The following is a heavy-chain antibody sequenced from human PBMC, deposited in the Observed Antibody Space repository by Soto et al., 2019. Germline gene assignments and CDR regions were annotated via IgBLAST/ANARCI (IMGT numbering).Heavy chain of an antibody. CDR1: GGSISSSSYY. J-gene: IGHJ6*02. CDR2: IYYSGST. V-gene: IGHV4-39*01. Sequence: SETLSLTCTVSGGSISSSSYYWGWIRQPPGKGLEWIGSIYYSGSTYYNPSLKSRVTISVDTSKNQFSLKLSSVTAADTAVYYCARRRDQLLPYFYYGMDVWGQGTTVTVSS. CDR3: ARRRDQLLPYFYYGMDV. D-gene: IGHD2-2*01.